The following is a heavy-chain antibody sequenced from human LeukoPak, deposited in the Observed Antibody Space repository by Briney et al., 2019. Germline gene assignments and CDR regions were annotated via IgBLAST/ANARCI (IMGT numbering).Heavy chain of an antibody. CDR2: IYYTGNT. D-gene: IGHD4-17*01. V-gene: IGHV4-59*01. CDR1: GGSISNYY. CDR3: ARLQATVTIHAYFDY. J-gene: IGHJ4*01. Sequence: SETLSLTCTVSGGSISNYYWNWIRQPPGKGLEWIGYIYYTGNTNYNPSLKSRVAISVDTSKNQFSLKLDSVTAADTAVYYCARLQATVTIHAYFDYWGQGTLVTVSS.